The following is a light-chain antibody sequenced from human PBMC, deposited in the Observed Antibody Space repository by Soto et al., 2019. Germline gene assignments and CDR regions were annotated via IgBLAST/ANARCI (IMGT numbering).Light chain of an antibody. CDR1: QDIDIY. J-gene: IGKJ4*01. CDR3: QQLRMYPST. V-gene: IGKV1-9*01. CDR2: AAS. Sequence: IQLTQSPSSLSASVGDRVTITCRASQDIDIYLAWYQQKPGEAPKLLIYAASTMYGGVPTRFSGSGSGTDVARTITSRQDEDLATNYCQQLRMYPSTFGGGTKVEIK.